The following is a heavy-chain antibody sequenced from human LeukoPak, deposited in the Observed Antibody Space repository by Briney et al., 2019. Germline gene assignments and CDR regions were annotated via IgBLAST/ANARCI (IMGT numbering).Heavy chain of an antibody. CDR2: IYYSGST. Sequence: PSETLSLTCAVYGGSISSYYWSWIRQPPGKGLEWIGYIYYSGSTNYNPSLKSRVTISVDTSKNQFSLKLSSVTAADTAVYYCARRRGATFWFDPWGQGTLVTVSS. CDR3: ARRRGATFWFDP. V-gene: IGHV4-59*08. J-gene: IGHJ5*02. D-gene: IGHD1-26*01. CDR1: GGSISSYY.